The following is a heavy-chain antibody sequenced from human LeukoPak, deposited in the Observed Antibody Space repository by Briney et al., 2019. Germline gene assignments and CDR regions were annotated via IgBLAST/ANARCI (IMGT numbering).Heavy chain of an antibody. D-gene: IGHD3-10*01. V-gene: IGHV1-46*01. CDR1: GYTFINYY. Sequence: ASVKVSFKASGYTFINYYMHWVRQAPGQGLEWMGIINPSGGSATYAQKIQGRVTLTRDTSTSTVYMELSSLRSDDTSVYYCAREGYGAGRRLGMDVWGQGTTVTVSS. J-gene: IGHJ6*02. CDR2: INPSGGSA. CDR3: AREGYGAGRRLGMDV.